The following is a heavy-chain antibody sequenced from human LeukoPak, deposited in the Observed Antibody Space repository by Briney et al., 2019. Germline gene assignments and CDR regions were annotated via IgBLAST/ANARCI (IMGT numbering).Heavy chain of an antibody. J-gene: IGHJ4*02. Sequence: SETLSLTCAVSGASISGFSWSWIRQAPGKGLEWIGYSGSPNYNPSLKSRVTISVDTSKNQLSLKLGSVTAADTAVYYCARVGPTINIGYGYSDYWGQGTLVTVSS. CDR3: ARVGPTINIGYGYSDY. V-gene: IGHV4-59*01. CDR2: SGSP. CDR1: GASISGFS. D-gene: IGHD4/OR15-4a*01.